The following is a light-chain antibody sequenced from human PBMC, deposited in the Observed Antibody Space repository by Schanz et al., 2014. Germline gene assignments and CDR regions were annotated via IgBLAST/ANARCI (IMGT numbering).Light chain of an antibody. CDR2: DVS. V-gene: IGLV2-14*01. CDR1: SSDVGGYNY. Sequence: QSALTQPASVSGSPGQSITISCTGTSSDVGGYNYVSWYQQHPGKAPKLMIYDVSNRPSGVSNRFSGSKSGNTASLTISGLQAEDEADYYCSSYISNSRVFGGGTKVTVL. CDR3: SSYISNSRV. J-gene: IGLJ2*01.